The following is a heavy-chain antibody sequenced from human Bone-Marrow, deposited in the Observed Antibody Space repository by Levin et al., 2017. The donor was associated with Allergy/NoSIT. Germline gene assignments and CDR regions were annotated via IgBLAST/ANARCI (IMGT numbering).Heavy chain of an antibody. Sequence: PGESLKISCAASGITFSSYGMHWVRQAPGKGLEWVAVISYDGSNKYYADSVKGRFTISRDNSKNTVNLQMNSLRAEDTAVYYCAKDLGIAAAESYWGQGTLVTVSS. J-gene: IGHJ4*02. D-gene: IGHD6-13*01. CDR2: ISYDGSNK. CDR1: GITFSSYG. V-gene: IGHV3-30*18. CDR3: AKDLGIAAAESY.